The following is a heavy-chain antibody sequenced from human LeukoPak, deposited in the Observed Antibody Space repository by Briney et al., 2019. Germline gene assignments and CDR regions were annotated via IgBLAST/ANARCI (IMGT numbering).Heavy chain of an antibody. J-gene: IGHJ4*02. CDR1: GFTVSSNY. D-gene: IGHD5-12*01. V-gene: IGHV3-53*01. CDR3: ARDQSGYDGGYFDY. Sequence: GGSLRLSCAASGFTVSSNYMSWVRQAPGKGLEWVSVIYSGGSTYYADSVKGRFTISRDNSKNTLYLQMNSLRAEDTAVYYCARDQSGYDGGYFDYWGQGTLVTVSS. CDR2: IYSGGST.